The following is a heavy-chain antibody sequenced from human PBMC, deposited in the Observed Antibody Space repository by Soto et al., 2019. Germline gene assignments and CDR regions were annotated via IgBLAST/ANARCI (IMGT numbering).Heavy chain of an antibody. CDR3: ARHCSAVSCYYGFDI. D-gene: IGHD2-15*01. J-gene: IGHJ3*02. V-gene: IGHV1-8*01. CDR1: GYTFTSYD. Sequence: ASAQVSCKASGYTFTSYDINWVRQATGQGHEWMGWMNPNSSNTGYAQKFQGRVTMTRNTSKNQFSLKLSSVTAADTAVYYCARHCSAVSCYYGFDIWGQGTMVTVSS. CDR2: MNPNSSNT.